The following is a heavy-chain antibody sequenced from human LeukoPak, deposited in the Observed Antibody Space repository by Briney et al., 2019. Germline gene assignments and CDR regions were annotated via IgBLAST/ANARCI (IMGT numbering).Heavy chain of an antibody. CDR3: ARDNKVVPAATYDY. CDR1: GFTFSSYS. CDR2: ISSSSSYI. V-gene: IGHV3-21*01. J-gene: IGHJ4*02. Sequence: SGGSLRLSCAASGFTFSSYSMNWVRQAPGKGLEWVSSISSSSSYIYYADSVKGRFTISRDNAKNSLYLQMNSLRAEDTAVYYCARDNKVVPAATYDYWGQGTLVTVSS. D-gene: IGHD2-2*01.